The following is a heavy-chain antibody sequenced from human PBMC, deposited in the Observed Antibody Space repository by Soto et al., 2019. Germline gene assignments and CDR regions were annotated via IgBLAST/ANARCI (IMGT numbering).Heavy chain of an antibody. D-gene: IGHD3-3*01. V-gene: IGHV4-59*01. CDR2: FYYSGTP. J-gene: IGHJ4*02. CDR3: ASINDFWSV. CDR1: GSAITSYY. Sequence: SETLSLTCIVSGSAITSYYWTWIRQSPGKGLEWIAYFYYSGTPNYNPSLKGRVSMSVDTSKKQFSLRLNSVTAADTAVYYCASINDFWSVWGQGTLVTVSS.